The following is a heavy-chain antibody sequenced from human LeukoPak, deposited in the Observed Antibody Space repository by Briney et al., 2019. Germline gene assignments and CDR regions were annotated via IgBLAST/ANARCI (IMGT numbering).Heavy chain of an antibody. J-gene: IGHJ4*02. CDR1: GDSIRRRSYY. V-gene: IGHV4-39*01. Sequence: SETLSLTCSVSGDSIRRRSYYWGWIRQPPGKGLEWIGSIYYSWSTYYNPSLKSRVTISIDTSKSQLSLNLTSVTAADTAVYFCVDDSTGYYYFDYWGQGTLVTVSS. CDR3: VDDSTGYYYFDY. D-gene: IGHD3-9*01. CDR2: IYYSWST.